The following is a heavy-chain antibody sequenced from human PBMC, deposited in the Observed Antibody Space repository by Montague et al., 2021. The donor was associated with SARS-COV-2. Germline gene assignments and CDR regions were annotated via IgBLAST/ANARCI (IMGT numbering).Heavy chain of an antibody. J-gene: IGHJ6*02. CDR1: GGSISSASYY. Sequence: SETLSLTCSVSGGSISSASYYWGWIRQPPGKRLEWIGSIYYSGSTYYNPSLRSRVTISVDTSKNQFSLKLSSVTAADTAVYYCASAIVVVTAPNYYGMDVWGQGTPVTVSS. V-gene: IGHV4-39*01. CDR2: IYYSGST. D-gene: IGHD2-21*02. CDR3: ASAIVVVTAPNYYGMDV.